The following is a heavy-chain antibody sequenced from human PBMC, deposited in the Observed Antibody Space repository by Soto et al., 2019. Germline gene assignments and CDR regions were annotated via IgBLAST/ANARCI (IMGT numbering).Heavy chain of an antibody. V-gene: IGHV5-10-1*01. CDR2: IDPSDSYT. CDR1: GYSFTSYW. D-gene: IGHD6-6*01. CDR3: ARLGSSSTFHYYYYYGMDV. Sequence: GESPKISCKGSGYSFTSYWIIWVRQMPGKGLEWMGRIDPSDSYTNYSPSFQGHVTISADKSISTAYLQWSSLKASDTAMYYCARLGSSSTFHYYYYYGMDVWGQGTTVTVSS. J-gene: IGHJ6*02.